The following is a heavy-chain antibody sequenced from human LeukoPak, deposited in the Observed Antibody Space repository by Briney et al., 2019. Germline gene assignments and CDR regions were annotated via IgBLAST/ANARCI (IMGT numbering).Heavy chain of an antibody. CDR3: ARVGQGEWFFDL. CDR2: ISSISTYT. Sequence: PGGSLRLSCAASGSTFSTYGMIWVRQAPGKGPEWVSSISSISTYTHYADAVKGRFTISRDNTKNSLYLQMNSLRAEDTAVYYCARVGQGEWFFDLWGRGTLVTVSS. CDR1: GSTFSTYG. J-gene: IGHJ2*01. D-gene: IGHD1-26*01. V-gene: IGHV3-21*01.